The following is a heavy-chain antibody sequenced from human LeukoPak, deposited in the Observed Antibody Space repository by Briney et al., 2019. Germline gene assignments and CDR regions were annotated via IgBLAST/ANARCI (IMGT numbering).Heavy chain of an antibody. Sequence: SETLSLTCTVSGGSISSSSYYWGWIRQPPGKGLEWIGSIYYSGSTYYNPSLKRRVTISVDTSKNQFSLKLSSVTAADTAVYYCASTTVTGNWFDPWGQGTLVTVSS. CDR1: GGSISSSSYY. CDR2: IYYSGST. V-gene: IGHV4-39*01. CDR3: ASTTVTGNWFDP. J-gene: IGHJ5*02. D-gene: IGHD4-17*01.